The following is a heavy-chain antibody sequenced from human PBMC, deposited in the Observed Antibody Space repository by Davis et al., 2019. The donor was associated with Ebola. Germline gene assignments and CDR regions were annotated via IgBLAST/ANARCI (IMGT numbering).Heavy chain of an antibody. CDR2: ISSSSSTI. V-gene: IGHV3-48*02. CDR1: GFTFSSYS. J-gene: IGHJ6*02. Sequence: GGSLRLSCAASGFTFSSYSMNCVRQAPGKGLAWVSYISSSSSTIYYADSVKGRFTISRDNAKNSLYLQMNSLRDEDTAVYFCAREVWGVDYNPYFYYGMDVWGQGTTVTVSS. CDR3: AREVWGVDYNPYFYYGMDV. D-gene: IGHD3-10*01.